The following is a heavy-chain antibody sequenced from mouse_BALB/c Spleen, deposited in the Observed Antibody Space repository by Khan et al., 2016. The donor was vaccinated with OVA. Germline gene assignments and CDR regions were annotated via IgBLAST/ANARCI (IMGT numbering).Heavy chain of an antibody. V-gene: IGHV3-6*02. D-gene: IGHD3-1*01. CDR2: IRYDGSS. J-gene: IGHJ3*01. CDR1: GYSITSGYF. CDR3: ARGSGSVPAWFAY. Sequence: EVELVESGPGLVKPSQSLSLTCSVTGYSITSGYFWNWIRQFPGNKLEWMGYIRYDGSSNYNPSLKNRISITRDTSKNQFFLKLNSVTPEDTATYYCARGSGSVPAWFAYWGQGTLVTVSA.